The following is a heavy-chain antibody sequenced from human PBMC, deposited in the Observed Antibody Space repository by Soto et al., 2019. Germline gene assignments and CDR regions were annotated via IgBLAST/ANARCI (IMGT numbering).Heavy chain of an antibody. D-gene: IGHD3-22*01. Sequence: PGESLKISCKGSGYSFTSYWISWVRQMPGKGLEWMGRIDPSDSYTNYSPSFQGHVTISADKSISTAYLQWSSLKASDTAMYYCARAKFNYYYSSGHARGAFDLWGQGTMLTVSS. V-gene: IGHV5-10-1*01. CDR1: GYSFTSYW. CDR2: IDPSDSYT. CDR3: ARAKFNYYYSSGHARGAFDL. J-gene: IGHJ3*01.